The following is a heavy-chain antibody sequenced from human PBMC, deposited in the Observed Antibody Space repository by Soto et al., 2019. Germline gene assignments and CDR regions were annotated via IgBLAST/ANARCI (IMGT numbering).Heavy chain of an antibody. Sequence: QVQLQESGPGLVKPSQTLSLTCTVSGDYVRNGGYYWNWIRQYPGKGLEWIGYIYYTGSTSYNPSLESRLTISADTSKNQFSLRLRSVTDADRAVYYWARELAATPYFAYWGHGARVTIS. V-gene: IGHV4-31*03. D-gene: IGHD2-15*01. CDR1: GDYVRNGGYY. J-gene: IGHJ4*01. CDR3: ARELAATPYFAY. CDR2: IYYTGST.